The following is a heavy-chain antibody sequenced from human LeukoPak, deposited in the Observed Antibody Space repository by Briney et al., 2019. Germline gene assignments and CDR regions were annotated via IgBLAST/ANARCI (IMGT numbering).Heavy chain of an antibody. CDR2: IYHVGNT. CDR1: GYSVSSGYF. Sequence: SETLSLTCDVSGYSVSSGYFWGWIRQPPGKGLEWIGSIYHVGNTFYNPSLKSRVTISFDTSKNQFSLTLTSVTAADTAVYYCASARTTAFDVWGKGTTVTVSS. V-gene: IGHV4-38-2*01. D-gene: IGHD2-2*01. J-gene: IGHJ6*04. CDR3: ASARTTAFDV.